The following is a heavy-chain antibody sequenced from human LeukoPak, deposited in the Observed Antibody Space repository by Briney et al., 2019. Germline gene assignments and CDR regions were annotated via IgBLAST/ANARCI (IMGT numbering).Heavy chain of an antibody. CDR2: ISSSSSTI. CDR3: ARTEGY. J-gene: IGHJ4*02. V-gene: IGHV3-48*01. Sequence: PGGSLRLSCAASGFTFSSYSMNWVRQAPGKGLEWVSYISSSSSTIYYADSVKGRFTISRDNSKNTLYLQMNSLRAEDTAVYYCARTEGYRGQGTLVTVSS. CDR1: GFTFSSYS.